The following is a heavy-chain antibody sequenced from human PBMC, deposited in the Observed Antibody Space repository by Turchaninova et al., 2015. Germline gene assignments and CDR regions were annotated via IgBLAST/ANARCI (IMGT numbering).Heavy chain of an antibody. CDR3: ARRGTFDWVYGMDV. D-gene: IGHD3-9*01. Sequence: QVQLQESGPGLVKPSATPSLTSTVSAGPITISSYHWGWIRHPPGQGLEWIGISYHSGSTYYNPSLKSRVTISVDTSKNQFSLKLNSVAAADTAVYYCARRGTFDWVYGMDVWGQGTTVTVFS. V-gene: IGHV4-39*01. CDR2: SYHSGST. CDR1: AGPITISSYH. J-gene: IGHJ6*02.